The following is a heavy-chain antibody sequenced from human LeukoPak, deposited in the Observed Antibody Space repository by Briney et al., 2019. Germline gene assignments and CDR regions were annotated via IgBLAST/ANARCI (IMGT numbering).Heavy chain of an antibody. Sequence: PGGSLRLSCAASGFTFSSYAMSWVRQAPGKGLEWVSAISGSGGTTYYADSVKGRFTISRDNSKNTLYLQMNSLRAEDSAVYYGAKGRGSSSWYPFDYWGQGTLVIASS. CDR1: GFTFSSYA. J-gene: IGHJ4*02. CDR3: AKGRGSSSWYPFDY. D-gene: IGHD6-13*01. CDR2: ISGSGGTT. V-gene: IGHV3-23*01.